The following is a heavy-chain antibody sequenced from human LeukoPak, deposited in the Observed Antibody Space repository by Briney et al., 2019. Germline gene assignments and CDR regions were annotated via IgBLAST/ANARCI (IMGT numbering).Heavy chain of an antibody. Sequence: PGGSLRLSCAASGFTFSSSWMHWIRQPPGKGLEWIGSIYYSGSTYYNPSLKSRVTISVDTSKNQFSLKLSSVTAADTAVYYCARDFRMGDDAFDIWGQGTMVTVPS. CDR2: IYYSGST. CDR1: GFTFSSSW. V-gene: IGHV4-39*07. CDR3: ARDFRMGDDAFDI. J-gene: IGHJ3*02. D-gene: IGHD2-15*01.